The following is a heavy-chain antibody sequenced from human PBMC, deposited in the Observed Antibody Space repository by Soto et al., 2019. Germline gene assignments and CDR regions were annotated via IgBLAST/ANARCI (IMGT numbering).Heavy chain of an antibody. D-gene: IGHD6-19*01. V-gene: IGHV4-34*01. J-gene: IGHJ4*02. CDR2: INHSGST. CDR1: GGSFSGYY. Sequence: NPSETLSLTCAVYGGSFSGYYWSWIRQPPGKGLEWIGEINHSGSTNYNPSLKSRVTISVDTSKNQFSLKLSSVTAADTAVYYCARERYIAVAASCFDYWGQGTLVTVSS. CDR3: ARERYIAVAASCFDY.